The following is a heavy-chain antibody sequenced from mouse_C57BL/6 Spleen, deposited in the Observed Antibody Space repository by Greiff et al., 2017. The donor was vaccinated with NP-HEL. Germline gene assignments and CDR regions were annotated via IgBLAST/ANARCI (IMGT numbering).Heavy chain of an antibody. D-gene: IGHD1-1*02. CDR3: ARSDYSGAMDY. J-gene: IGHJ4*01. CDR2: IDPSDSET. CDR1: GYTFTSYW. Sequence: VQLQQSGAELVRPGSSVKLSCKASGYTFTSYWMHWVKQRPIQGLEWIGNIDPSDSETHYNQKFKDKATLTVDKSYSTAYIHLSRLTCEDSAVYDCARSDYSGAMDYWGQGTSVTVSS. V-gene: IGHV1-52*01.